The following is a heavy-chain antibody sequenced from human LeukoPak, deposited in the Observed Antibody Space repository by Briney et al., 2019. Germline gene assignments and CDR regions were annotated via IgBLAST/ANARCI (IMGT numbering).Heavy chain of an antibody. CDR2: LSFDGNNT. CDR3: AKAATGYFDY. Sequence: GGSLRLSCTASGFTFSRYGMHWVRQAPGKGLEWVAVLSFDGNNTYYANSVRGRFTISRDNSKNTPYLQMNSLRPEDTAVYYCAKAATGYFDYWGQGTLVTVSS. J-gene: IGHJ4*02. CDR1: GFTFSRYG. V-gene: IGHV3-30*18. D-gene: IGHD6-13*01.